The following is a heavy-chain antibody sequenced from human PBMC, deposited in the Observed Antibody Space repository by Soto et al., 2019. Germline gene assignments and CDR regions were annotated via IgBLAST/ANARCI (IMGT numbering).Heavy chain of an antibody. CDR2: IDPSDSYT. D-gene: IGHD2-15*01. CDR1: GCSFTSYW. J-gene: IGHJ3*02. Sequence: GESLKISCKGSGCSFTSYWISWVRQMPGKGLEWMGRIDPSDSYTNYSPSFQGHVTISADKSISTAYLQWSSPKASDTAMYYCARHLRYCSGGSCYLGDAFDIWGQGTMVTVSS. CDR3: ARHLRYCSGGSCYLGDAFDI. V-gene: IGHV5-10-1*01.